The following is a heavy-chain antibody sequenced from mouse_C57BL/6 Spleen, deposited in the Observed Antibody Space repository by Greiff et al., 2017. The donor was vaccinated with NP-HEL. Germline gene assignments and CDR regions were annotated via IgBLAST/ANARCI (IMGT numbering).Heavy chain of an antibody. CDR1: GYTFTSYW. V-gene: IGHV1-64*01. Sequence: QVQLQQPGAELVKPGASVKLSCKASGYTFTSYWMHWVKQRPGQGLEWIGMIHPNSGSTNYNEKFKSKATLTVDKSSSTAYMQISSLTSEDSAVYYCARGGDITTVVMDYWGQGTTLTVSS. D-gene: IGHD1-1*01. CDR3: ARGGDITTVVMDY. J-gene: IGHJ2*01. CDR2: IHPNSGST.